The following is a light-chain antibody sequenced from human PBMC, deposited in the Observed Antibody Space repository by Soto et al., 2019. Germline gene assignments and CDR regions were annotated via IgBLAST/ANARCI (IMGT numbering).Light chain of an antibody. V-gene: IGKV2D-29*01. CDR3: MQSVELPLT. J-gene: IGKJ4*01. CDR1: QRLLHSDGKAY. Sequence: EIVLTQTPLSLSVTPGQPASISCKSSQRLLHSDGKAYLYWYLQRPGQPPQLLIYDVSKRFSGVPDIFSGSGSGTDFALKISRVEAEDVGVYYCMQSVELPLTFGGGTKVEIK. CDR2: DVS.